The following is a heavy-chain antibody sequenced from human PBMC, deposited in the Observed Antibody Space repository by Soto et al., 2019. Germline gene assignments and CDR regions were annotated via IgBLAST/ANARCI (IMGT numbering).Heavy chain of an antibody. CDR1: VGAISSSSYY. J-gene: IGHJ5*02. V-gene: IGHV4-39*01. CDR3: ARVGPPNNWFDP. CDR2: IYYSWRT. Sequence: LSLTCTVSVGAISSSSYYLCWIRQPPGKGMEWTGGIYYSWRTYYNPSLKSRVNMSVDTSNNPFSLKMSSVTAADTAVYYCARVGPPNNWFDPWGQGTLVTVSS. D-gene: IGHD2-15*01.